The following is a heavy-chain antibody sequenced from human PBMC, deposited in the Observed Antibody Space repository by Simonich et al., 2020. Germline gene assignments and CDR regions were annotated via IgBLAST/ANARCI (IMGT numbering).Heavy chain of an antibody. CDR2: LLYSGST. V-gene: IGHV4-39*01. Sequence: QLQLQESGPGLVKPSETLSLTCTVSGGSISSSSYYWGWIRQPPGKGLEWIGSLLYSGSTHYNTSLRGRVTISEETSKNQFSLKLSSWTAADTAVYYCARHAGFAFDIWGQGTMVTVSS. CDR1: GGSISSSSYY. D-gene: IGHD6-13*01. J-gene: IGHJ3*02. CDR3: ARHAGFAFDI.